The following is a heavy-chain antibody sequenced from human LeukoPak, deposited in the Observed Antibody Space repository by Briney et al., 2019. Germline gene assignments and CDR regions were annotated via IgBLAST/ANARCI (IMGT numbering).Heavy chain of an antibody. CDR2: IPYDGSNK. CDR3: ARDQDPFQYLGGSCYSN. CDR1: GFTFSSYA. D-gene: IGHD2-15*01. J-gene: IGHJ4*02. V-gene: IGHV3-30-3*01. Sequence: PGGSLRLSCAASGFTFSSYAMHWVRQAPGKGLEWGAVIPYDGSNKYYADSVKGRFTISRDNSKNTLYLQMNSLRAEDTAVYYCARDQDPFQYLGGSCYSNWGQGTLVTVSS.